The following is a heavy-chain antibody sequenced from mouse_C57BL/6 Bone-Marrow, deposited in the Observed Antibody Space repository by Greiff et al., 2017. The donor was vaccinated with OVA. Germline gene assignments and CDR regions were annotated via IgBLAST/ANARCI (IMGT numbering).Heavy chain of an antibody. J-gene: IGHJ3*01. D-gene: IGHD2-1*01. CDR1: GFSLTSYG. Sequence: QVQLKESGPGLVQPSQSLSITCTVSGFSLTSYGVHWVRQSPGKGLEWLGVIWSGGSTDYNAAFISRLSISKDNSKSQVFFKMNSLQADDTAIYYCARNYGNLTLSWFAYWGQGTLVTVSA. V-gene: IGHV2-2*01. CDR2: IWSGGST. CDR3: ARNYGNLTLSWFAY.